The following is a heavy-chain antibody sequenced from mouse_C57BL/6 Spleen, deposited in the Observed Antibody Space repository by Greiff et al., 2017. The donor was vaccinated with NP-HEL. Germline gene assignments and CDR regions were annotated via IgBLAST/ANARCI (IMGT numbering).Heavy chain of an antibody. CDR3: ARSGGAWFAY. CDR1: GYTFTSYW. V-gene: IGHV1-64*01. CDR2: IHPNSGST. D-gene: IGHD3-2*02. J-gene: IGHJ3*01. Sequence: QVQLQQPGAELVKPGASVKLFCKASGYTFTSYWMHWVKQRPGQGLEWIGMIHPNSGSTNYNEKFKSKATLTVDKSSSTAYMQLSSLTSEDSAVYYCARSGGAWFAYWGQGTLVTVSA.